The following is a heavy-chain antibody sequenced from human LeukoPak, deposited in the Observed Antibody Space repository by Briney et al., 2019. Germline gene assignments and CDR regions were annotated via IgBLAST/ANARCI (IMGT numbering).Heavy chain of an antibody. Sequence: PGGSLRLSCAASGFTVSSNYMSWVRQAPGKGLEWVSVIYSGGNTYYADSVKGRFTISRDNAKNSLYLQMNSLRAEDTAVYYCARAYSYGYRDAFDIWGQGTMVTVSS. J-gene: IGHJ3*02. CDR3: ARAYSYGYRDAFDI. V-gene: IGHV3-53*01. CDR2: IYSGGNT. D-gene: IGHD5-18*01. CDR1: GFTVSSNY.